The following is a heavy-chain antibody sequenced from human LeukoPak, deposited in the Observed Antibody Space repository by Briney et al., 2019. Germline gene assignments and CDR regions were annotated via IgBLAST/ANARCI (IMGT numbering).Heavy chain of an antibody. CDR3: ARGRPPANWYFDL. J-gene: IGHJ2*01. CDR1: GFTFRTYA. CDR2: MSYDGRNQ. D-gene: IGHD6-6*01. V-gene: IGHV3-30-3*01. Sequence: PGWSLTLSCAATGFTFRTYAMHWVRQAPGKGLAGVAVMSYDGRNQYYLDSVKGRFSISRDNSKSMLYLQMNNLRPEDTAVYSCARGRPPANWYFDLWGRGTLVTVAS.